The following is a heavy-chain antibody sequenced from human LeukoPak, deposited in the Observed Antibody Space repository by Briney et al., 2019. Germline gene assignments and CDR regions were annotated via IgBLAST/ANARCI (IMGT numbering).Heavy chain of an antibody. D-gene: IGHD6-13*01. J-gene: IGHJ6*03. CDR2: INPNSGDT. CDR1: GYTFTDYY. CDR3: ARSTLPTGYSSSWYPTYYYYYMDV. Sequence: ASVKVSCKASGYTFTDYYIHWVRQTPGQGLEWMGWINPNSGDTSYAQKFQGRVTITTDESTSTAYMELSSLRSEDTAVYYCARSTLPTGYSSSWYPTYYYYYMDVWGKGTTVTVSS. V-gene: IGHV1-2*02.